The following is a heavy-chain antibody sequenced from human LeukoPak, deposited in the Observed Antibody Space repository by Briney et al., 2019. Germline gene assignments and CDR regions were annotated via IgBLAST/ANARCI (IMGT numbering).Heavy chain of an antibody. CDR1: GFTFTTYS. Sequence: GGSLRLSCAASGFTFTTYSMNWVRQAPGKGLEWVAYLSSGQEIYENSVTGRFTIPRDNSKNTLYLQLNSLRAEDTSVYYCARDSTYWYDSGSSGPHYFDYWGQGTLVTVSS. V-gene: IGHV3-48*04. J-gene: IGHJ4*02. CDR2: LSSGQE. CDR3: ARDSTYWYDSGSSGPHYFDY. D-gene: IGHD3-10*01.